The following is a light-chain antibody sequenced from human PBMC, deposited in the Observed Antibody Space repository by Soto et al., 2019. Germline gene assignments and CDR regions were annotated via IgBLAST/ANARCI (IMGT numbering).Light chain of an antibody. CDR1: SSDIGGSNY. CDR3: SSYSITPVL. V-gene: IGLV2-14*01. CDR2: EVT. J-gene: IGLJ1*01. Sequence: QSVLNQPASVSGSPGQSITISCTGTSSDIGGSNYVSWYQQHPGKAPKLIIYEVTNRPSGVSDRFSGSKYDNTASLIISGLQAEEEAHYYCSSYSITPVLFGSVTKVTV.